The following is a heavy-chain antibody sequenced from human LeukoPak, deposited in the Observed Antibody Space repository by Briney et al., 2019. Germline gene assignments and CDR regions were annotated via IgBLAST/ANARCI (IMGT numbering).Heavy chain of an antibody. CDR1: GFTFSTYA. CDR3: AREGIAASWDY. V-gene: IGHV3-66*01. J-gene: IGHJ4*02. Sequence: GGSLRLSCAASGFTFSTYAMSWVRQAPGKGLEWVSVIYSGGSTYYADSVKGRFTISRDNSKNTLYLQMNSLRAEDTAVYYCAREGIAASWDYWGQGTLVTVSS. CDR2: IYSGGST. D-gene: IGHD6-13*01.